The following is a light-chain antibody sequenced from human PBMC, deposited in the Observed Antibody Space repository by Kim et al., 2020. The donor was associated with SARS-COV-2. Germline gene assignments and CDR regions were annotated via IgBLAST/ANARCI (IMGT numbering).Light chain of an antibody. CDR2: EAS. Sequence: AAVGDKVTITCRASQGISNWLAWYQQRPGKAPKLLIDEASSLQSGVPSRFSGSGSGTDFTLTISRLQPEDFATYYCQQTDSFPWTFGQGTKVDIK. CDR3: QQTDSFPWT. J-gene: IGKJ1*01. CDR1: QGISNW. V-gene: IGKV1-12*01.